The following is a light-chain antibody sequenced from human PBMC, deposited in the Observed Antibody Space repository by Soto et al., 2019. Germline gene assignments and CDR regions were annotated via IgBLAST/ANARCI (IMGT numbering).Light chain of an antibody. CDR1: QSLLQSDGYNY. CDR2: LGS. CDR3: MQALHTPLT. V-gene: IGKV2-28*01. J-gene: IGKJ2*01. Sequence: IVMNQSPLSLPVTPEEPASISCRSSQSLLQSDGYNYLDWYLQKPGQSPQLLIYLGSNRASGVPDRFSGSGSGTDITLSISRVEAEDVGVYYCMQALHTPLTFGQGTKLEIK.